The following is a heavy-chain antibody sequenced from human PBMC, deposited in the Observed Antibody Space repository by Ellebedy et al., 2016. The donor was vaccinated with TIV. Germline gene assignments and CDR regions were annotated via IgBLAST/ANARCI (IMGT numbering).Heavy chain of an antibody. J-gene: IGHJ4*02. CDR2: IYYTGST. Sequence: MPSETLSLTCTVSGDSISSYYWSWIRQPPGRGLEFIGYIYYTGSTNYNPSLKSRVTMSLDTSNRQFSLKLTSVTAADTAVYFCARAIWNDGTLDYWGQGTLVTVSS. CDR1: GDSISSYY. D-gene: IGHD1-1*01. CDR3: ARAIWNDGTLDY. V-gene: IGHV4-59*01.